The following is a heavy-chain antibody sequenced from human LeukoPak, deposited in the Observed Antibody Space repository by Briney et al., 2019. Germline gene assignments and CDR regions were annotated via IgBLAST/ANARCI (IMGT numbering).Heavy chain of an antibody. CDR2: ICGSGGST. CDR3: AKETWYSSRSHFDY. V-gene: IGHV3-23*01. D-gene: IGHD6-13*01. Sequence: GGSLTLSCAASGFTFSSYAMSWVRQAPGKGLAWVSAICGSGGSTYYADSVKGRFTISRDNSKNTLYLQMNSLRAEDTAVYYCAKETWYSSRSHFDYWGQGTLVTVSS. CDR1: GFTFSSYA. J-gene: IGHJ4*02.